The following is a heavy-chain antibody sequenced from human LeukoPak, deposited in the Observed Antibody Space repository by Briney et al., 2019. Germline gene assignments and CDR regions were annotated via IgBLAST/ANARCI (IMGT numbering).Heavy chain of an antibody. J-gene: IGHJ4*02. CDR2: INWNGGST. CDR1: GFTFDDYG. D-gene: IGHD3-9*01. CDR3: AKAKNYDILTGYPRFDY. Sequence: GGSLRLSCAASGFTFDDYGMSWVRQAPGKGLEWVSGINWNGGSTDYADSVKGRFTISRDNAKNSLYLQMNSLRAEDTALYYCAKAKNYDILTGYPRFDYWGQGTLVTVSS. V-gene: IGHV3-20*04.